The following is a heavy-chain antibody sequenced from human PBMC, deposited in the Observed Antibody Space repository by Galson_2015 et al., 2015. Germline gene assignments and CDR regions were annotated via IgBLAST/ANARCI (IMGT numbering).Heavy chain of an antibody. CDR1: GFTFINYA. CDR2: ISGSGGTT. Sequence: SLRLSCAASGFTFINYAISWVRQAPGKGLEWVSAISGSGGTTYYVDSVRGRFTISRDNSKNTLYLQMNSLRAEDTAVYYCAKDQDRAVATIYDYWGQGTLVTVSS. CDR3: AKDQDRAVATIYDY. J-gene: IGHJ4*02. D-gene: IGHD5-12*01. V-gene: IGHV3-23*01.